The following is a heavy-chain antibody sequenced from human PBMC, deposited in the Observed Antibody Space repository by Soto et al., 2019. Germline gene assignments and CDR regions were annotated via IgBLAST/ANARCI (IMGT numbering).Heavy chain of an antibody. J-gene: IGHJ6*02. CDR2: INHSGST. D-gene: IGHD3-10*01. V-gene: IGHV4-34*01. CDR3: ARCYGSGSYSDYYYGMDV. Sequence: SQTLSLTCAVYGGSFSGYYWSWIRQPPGKGLEWIGEINHSGSTNYNPSLKSRVTISVDTSKNQFSLKLSSVTAADTAVYYCARCYGSGSYSDYYYGMDVWGQGTTVTVSS. CDR1: GGSFSGYY.